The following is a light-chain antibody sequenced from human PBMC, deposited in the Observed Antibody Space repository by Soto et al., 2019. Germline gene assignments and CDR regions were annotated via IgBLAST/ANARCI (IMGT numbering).Light chain of an antibody. CDR2: GAS. J-gene: IGKJ1*01. CDR3: QQYNNWPWT. Sequence: EIVLTHSPGTLSLSPGERATLSFRASQSVSSSYLAWYQQKPGQAPRLLIYGASNRATGVPARFSGSGSGTDFTLTISSLQSEDFAVYYCQQYNNWPWTFGQGTKVDIK. V-gene: IGKV3D-15*01. CDR1: QSVSSSY.